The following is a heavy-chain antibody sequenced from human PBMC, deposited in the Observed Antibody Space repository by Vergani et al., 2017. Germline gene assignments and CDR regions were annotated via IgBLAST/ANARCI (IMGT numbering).Heavy chain of an antibody. CDR3: AKGQQLVRALFDY. CDR1: GFTFSSYG. CDR2: ISYDGSNK. Sequence: QVQLVESGGGVVQPGRSLRLSCAASGFTFSSYGMHWVRQAPGKGLEWVAVISYDGSNKYYADSVKGRFTSSRDNSKNTLYLQMNSLRAEDTAVYYCAKGQQLVRALFDYWGQGTLVTVSS. V-gene: IGHV3-30*18. D-gene: IGHD6-13*01. J-gene: IGHJ4*02.